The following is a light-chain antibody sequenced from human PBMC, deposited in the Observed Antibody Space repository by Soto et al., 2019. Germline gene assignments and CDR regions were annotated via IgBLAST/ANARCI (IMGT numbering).Light chain of an antibody. CDR3: QQYDSSST. CDR2: KAS. V-gene: IGKV1-5*03. Sequence: DIPMKQSPSTLSASVGDRVTITCRASQNIRSWLAWYQQKPGKAPRLLIYKASSLESGVPSRFSGSGSGTEFTLTISSLQPDDSATYYCQQYDSSSTFGGGTKVDIK. CDR1: QNIRSW. J-gene: IGKJ4*02.